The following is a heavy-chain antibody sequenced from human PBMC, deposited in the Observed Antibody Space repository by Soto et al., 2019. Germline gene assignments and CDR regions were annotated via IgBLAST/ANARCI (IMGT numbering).Heavy chain of an antibody. CDR1: GFTFDDYA. J-gene: IGHJ4*02. Sequence: EVQLVESGGGLVQPGRSLRLSCVASGFTFDDYAMHWVRQAPGKGLEWVSGISWDGGSIGYADSVKGRFTISRDNAKNSLYLQMNSLRAEDTALYYCAKDHLRVPYYFDYWGQGTLVTVSS. CDR2: ISWDGGSI. CDR3: AKDHLRVPYYFDY. V-gene: IGHV3-9*01. D-gene: IGHD3-10*01.